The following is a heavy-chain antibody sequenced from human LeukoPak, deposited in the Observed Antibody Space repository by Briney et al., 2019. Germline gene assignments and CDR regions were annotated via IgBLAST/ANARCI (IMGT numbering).Heavy chain of an antibody. Sequence: GASVKVSCKASGYTFTSYGISWVRKAPGQGLEWMGWISAYNGNTNYAQKLQGRVTMTTDTSTSTAYMELRSLRSDDTAVYYCARARRRLGGVIVIWPPDYWGQGTLVTVSS. J-gene: IGHJ4*02. CDR3: ARARRRLGGVIVIWPPDY. V-gene: IGHV1-18*01. CDR2: ISAYNGNT. CDR1: GYTFTSYG. D-gene: IGHD3-16*02.